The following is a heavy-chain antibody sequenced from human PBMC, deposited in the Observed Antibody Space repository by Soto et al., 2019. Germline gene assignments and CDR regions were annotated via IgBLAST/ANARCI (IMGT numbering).Heavy chain of an antibody. D-gene: IGHD2-15*01. J-gene: IGHJ4*02. V-gene: IGHV3-13*01. CDR2: IGTAGDT. CDR3: ARGQEVGAHFFDS. Sequence: GGSLRLSCEASGFTFSGFDMHWVRQPTGKGLEWVSTIGTAGDTYYAVSVKGRFTISRNNAKNSLSLQMNSLRAGDTAVYFCARGQEVGAHFFDSWGQGTQVTVST. CDR1: GFTFSGFD.